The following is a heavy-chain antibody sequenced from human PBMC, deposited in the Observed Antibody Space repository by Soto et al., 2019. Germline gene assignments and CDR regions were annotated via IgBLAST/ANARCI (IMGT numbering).Heavy chain of an antibody. D-gene: IGHD2-2*01. CDR1: GFTFSSYA. CDR2: ISGSGGST. V-gene: IGHV3-23*01. J-gene: IGHJ4*02. CDR3: AKLTQPQGFFDY. Sequence: EVQLLESGGGLVQPGGSLRLSCAASGFTFSSYAMSWVRQAPGKGLEWVSAISGSGGSTYYADSVKGRFTISRDNSKNTLYLQMNSLRAEDTAAYYCAKLTQPQGFFDYWGQGTLVTVSS.